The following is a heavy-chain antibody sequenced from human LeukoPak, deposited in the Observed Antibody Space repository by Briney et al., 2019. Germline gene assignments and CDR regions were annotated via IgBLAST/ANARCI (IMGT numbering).Heavy chain of an antibody. CDR3: ARAIGIWSGYSY. D-gene: IGHD3-3*01. J-gene: IGHJ4*02. V-gene: IGHV3-7*01. CDR2: IKQDGSEK. Sequence: PGGSQRLSCAASGFTFSSYWMSWVRQAPGKGLEWVADIKQDGSEKNYADSVKGRFTISRDNAKNSLYLQMNSLRAEDTAVYYCARAIGIWSGYSYWGQGTLVTVSS. CDR1: GFTFSSYW.